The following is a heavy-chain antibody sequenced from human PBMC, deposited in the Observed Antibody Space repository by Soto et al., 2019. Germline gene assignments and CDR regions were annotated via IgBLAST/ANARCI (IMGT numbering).Heavy chain of an antibody. CDR2: IYHSGRT. CDR1: GGSISNYP. Sequence: SETLSLTCTVSGGSISNYPGSWIRQPPGKGLEWIGYIYHSGRTVYNPSLKSRVTISVDTSKNQHFLKLNSVTAADTAVYFCAGDNGLGSYRFDYWGPGTLVTVSS. CDR3: AGDNGLGSYRFDY. V-gene: IGHV4-59*01. D-gene: IGHD3-10*01. J-gene: IGHJ4*02.